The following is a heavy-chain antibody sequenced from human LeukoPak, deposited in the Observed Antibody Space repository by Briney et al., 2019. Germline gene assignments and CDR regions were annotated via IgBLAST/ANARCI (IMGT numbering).Heavy chain of an antibody. V-gene: IGHV3-23*01. D-gene: IGHD6-19*01. CDR3: ARAVVGKEDLDY. CDR2: ISDTGRLS. CDR1: GFTFSSSA. J-gene: IGHJ4*02. Sequence: GGSLRLSCAASGFTFSSSAMSWVRQAPGKGLEWVAAISDTGRLSYCAASVNGRFTISRDNSKNTLYLQMDSLGAEDTAVYYCARAVVGKEDLDYWGQGTLVTVSS.